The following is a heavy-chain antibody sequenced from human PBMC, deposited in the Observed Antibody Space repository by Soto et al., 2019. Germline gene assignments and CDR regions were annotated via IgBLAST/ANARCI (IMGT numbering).Heavy chain of an antibody. V-gene: IGHV4-30-4*01. D-gene: IGHD2-15*01. Sequence: KPSETLSLTCTVSGGSISSGDYYWSWIRQPPGKGLEWIGYIYYSGSTYYNPSLKSRVTISVDTSKNQFSLKLSSVTAADTAVYYCARDLCSGGSCYSRYYYGMDVWGQGTTVTVSS. CDR2: IYYSGST. J-gene: IGHJ6*02. CDR1: GGSISSGDYY. CDR3: ARDLCSGGSCYSRYYYGMDV.